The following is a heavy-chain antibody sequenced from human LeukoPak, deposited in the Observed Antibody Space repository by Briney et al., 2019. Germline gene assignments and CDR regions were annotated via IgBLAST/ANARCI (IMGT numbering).Heavy chain of an antibody. CDR3: ARDHYGWFDP. D-gene: IGHD3-10*01. Sequence: PSETLSLTCTVSGGSISSYYWSWIRQPPGKGLEWIGYIYYSGSTNYNPSLKSRVSISVDTSKNQFSLKVSSVTAADTAVYYCARDHYGWFDPWGQGTLVTVSS. CDR1: GGSISSYY. CDR2: IYYSGST. V-gene: IGHV4-59*01. J-gene: IGHJ5*02.